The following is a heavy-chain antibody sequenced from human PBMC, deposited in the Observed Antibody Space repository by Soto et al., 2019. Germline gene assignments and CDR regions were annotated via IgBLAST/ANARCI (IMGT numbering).Heavy chain of an antibody. CDR1: GGTFSDYT. CDR2: VVLPLNII. D-gene: IGHD3-10*01. CDR3: ARGREGFGP. V-gene: IGHV1-69*02. Sequence: QVHLVQSGAEVKKPGSSVKVSCKVSGGTFSDYTITWLRQAPGQGLEWMGRVVLPLNIINYAQPFHGRVTISADKSTSTVYMDLNSLTSEDTAVYYCARGREGFGPWGQGTLVTVSS. J-gene: IGHJ5*02.